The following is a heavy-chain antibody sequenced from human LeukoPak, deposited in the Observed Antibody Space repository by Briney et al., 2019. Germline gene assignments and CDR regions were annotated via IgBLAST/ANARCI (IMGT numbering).Heavy chain of an antibody. J-gene: IGHJ5*02. V-gene: IGHV3-23*01. Sequence: GGSLRLSCAASGFTVSSNYMSWVRQAPGKGLEWVSAISGSGGSTYYADSVKGRFTISRDNSKNTLYLQMNSLRAEDTAVYYCAKDQDSSWYINWFDPWGQGTLVTVSS. CDR1: GFTVSSNY. D-gene: IGHD6-13*01. CDR2: ISGSGGST. CDR3: AKDQDSSWYINWFDP.